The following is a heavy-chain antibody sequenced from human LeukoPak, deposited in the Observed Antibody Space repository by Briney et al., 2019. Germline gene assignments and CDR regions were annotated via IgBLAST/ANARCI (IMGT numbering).Heavy chain of an antibody. V-gene: IGHV3-23*01. CDR1: GFTFSSYE. Sequence: PGGSLRLSCAASGFTFSSYEMNWVRQAPGKGLEWVSTISNSGESTYYADSVKGRFTISRDNSKNTLFLQMNSLRAEDTAVYYCAKGAMVRGVLDYWGQGTLVTVSS. J-gene: IGHJ4*02. D-gene: IGHD3-10*01. CDR2: ISNSGEST. CDR3: AKGAMVRGVLDY.